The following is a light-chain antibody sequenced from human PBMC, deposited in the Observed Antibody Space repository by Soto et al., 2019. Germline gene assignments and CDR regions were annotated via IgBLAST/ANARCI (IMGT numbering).Light chain of an antibody. Sequence: EIQMIQSPSSLSASLGDRVTITCQASQDINDYSNWYQQKPGKAPRLLIYGASFLEVGVPSRFSGCGSGTHFTLTISSLQSEDDATYYCQQYDSLPYTFGQGTRLEIK. CDR2: GAS. CDR1: QDINDY. J-gene: IGKJ2*01. CDR3: QQYDSLPYT. V-gene: IGKV1-33*01.